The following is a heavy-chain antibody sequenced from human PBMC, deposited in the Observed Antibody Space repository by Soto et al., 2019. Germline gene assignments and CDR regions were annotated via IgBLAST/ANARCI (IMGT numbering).Heavy chain of an antibody. D-gene: IGHD5-12*01. CDR2: ISYDGSNK. Sequence: QVQLVESGGGVVQPGRSLRLSCAASGFTFSSYGMHWVRQAPGQGLEWVAVISYDGSNKYYADSVKGRFTISRDNSKNTLYLQMNSLRAEDTAVYYCAKDRISGYDYDYYYYGMDVWGQGTTVTVSS. V-gene: IGHV3-30*18. CDR1: GFTFSSYG. J-gene: IGHJ6*02. CDR3: AKDRISGYDYDYYYYGMDV.